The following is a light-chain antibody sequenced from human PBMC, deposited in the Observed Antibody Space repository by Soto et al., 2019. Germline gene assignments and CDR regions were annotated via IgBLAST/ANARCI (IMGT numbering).Light chain of an antibody. CDR2: VAS. CDR3: QQSYSIPQT. Sequence: DIQMTQSPSSLSASVGDRVTITCRASQSISSYLNWYQQKPGKAPKVLIYVASSLQSGVPSRFSGSGSGTAFTLTISSLQLEDFATYYCQQSYSIPQTFGQGTKVEIK. CDR1: QSISSY. V-gene: IGKV1-39*01. J-gene: IGKJ1*01.